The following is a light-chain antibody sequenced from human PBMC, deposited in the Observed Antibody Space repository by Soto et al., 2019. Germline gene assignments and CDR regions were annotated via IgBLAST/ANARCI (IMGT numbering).Light chain of an antibody. CDR1: SSNIGSNT. J-gene: IGLJ1*01. CDR2: INN. CDR3: AAWDDPLNGYG. Sequence: QSVLTKPPSASGTPGQRVTISCSGSSSNIGSNTVNWYQQLPGTAPKLLIYINNQRPSVVPDRFSGSKSGTPASFAISGLQSEAEADYFGAAWDDPLNGYGFGTATNVTV. V-gene: IGLV1-44*01.